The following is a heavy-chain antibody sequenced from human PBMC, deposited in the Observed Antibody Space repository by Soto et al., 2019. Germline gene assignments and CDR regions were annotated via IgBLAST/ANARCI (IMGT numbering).Heavy chain of an antibody. Sequence: LRLSCAASGFTFSSYGMHWVRQAPGKGLEWVAVIWYDGSNKYYADSVKGRFTISRDNSKNTLYLQMNSLRAEDTAVYYCARGGLLRSNYDFCRGYPGWFDPWGQGTLVTVSS. CDR3: ARGGLLRSNYDFCRGYPGWFDP. V-gene: IGHV3-33*01. D-gene: IGHD3-3*01. CDR1: GFTFSSYG. J-gene: IGHJ5*02. CDR2: IWYDGSNK.